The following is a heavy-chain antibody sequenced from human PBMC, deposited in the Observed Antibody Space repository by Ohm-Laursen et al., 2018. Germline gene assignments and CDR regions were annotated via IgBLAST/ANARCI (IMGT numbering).Heavy chain of an antibody. CDR2: VNSNTGDT. D-gene: IGHD3-22*01. CDR3: ARGGVWGSGYYRYYYFDH. Sequence: EATVKISCKASEYTFTAYYVHWVRQAPGQGLEWMGRVNSNTGDTVYGQKFQGRVTLTRDSSVTTAYMELNSLRPDDTAVYYCARGGVWGSGYYRYYYFDHWGQGTLITVSS. J-gene: IGHJ4*02. V-gene: IGHV1-2*06. CDR1: EYTFTAYY.